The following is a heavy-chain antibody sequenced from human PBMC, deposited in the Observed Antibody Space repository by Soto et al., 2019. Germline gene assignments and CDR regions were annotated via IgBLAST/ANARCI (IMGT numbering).Heavy chain of an antibody. CDR1: GFTFSSYA. V-gene: IGHV3-30-3*01. D-gene: IGHD6-13*01. J-gene: IGHJ4*02. CDR3: ARYLYSSNAFDY. CDR2: ISYDGSNK. Sequence: QVQLVESGGGVVQPGRSLRLSCAASGFTFSSYAMHWVRQAPGKGLEGVAFISYDGSNKYLADSVKGRLTISRDNSKNPQFLQLNGLIAEDTAVYYCARYLYSSNAFDYWGQGTLVTVSS.